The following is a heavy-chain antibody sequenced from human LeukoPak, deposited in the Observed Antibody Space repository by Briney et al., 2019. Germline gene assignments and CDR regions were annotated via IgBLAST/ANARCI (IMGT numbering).Heavy chain of an antibody. J-gene: IGHJ6*02. D-gene: IGHD5-18*01. CDR3: ARDVVDTGQVGFYGMDV. CDR2: ISAYNRDT. V-gene: IGHV1-18*01. CDR1: GYTVTSYG. Sequence: ASVKVSCKASGYTVTSYGISWVGQSAGQGLEGMGWISAYNRDTNYAQKLQGRVTMTTDTSTSTAYMELRSLRYDDTAEYYCARDVVDTGQVGFYGMDVWGQGTTVTVSS.